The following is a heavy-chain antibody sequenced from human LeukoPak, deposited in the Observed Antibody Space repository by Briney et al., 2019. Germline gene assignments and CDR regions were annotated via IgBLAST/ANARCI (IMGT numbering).Heavy chain of an antibody. CDR2: IQPYSVNT. CDR1: CYTFTSYG. D-gene: IGHD6-13*01. CDR3: ARDGSSSWYTS. V-gene: IGHV1-18*04. Sequence: ASVKVSCKASCYTFTSYGIRWVRQAPGQGLEWMGWIQPYSVNTNYAQKLQGRVTMTKDTSTSTAYMDLRSLRSDDTAVYYCARDGSSSWYTSWGQGTLVTVSS. J-gene: IGHJ4*02.